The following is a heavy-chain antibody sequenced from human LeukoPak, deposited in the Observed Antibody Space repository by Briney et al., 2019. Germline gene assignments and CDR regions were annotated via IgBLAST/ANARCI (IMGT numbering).Heavy chain of an antibody. J-gene: IGHJ6*03. CDR2: IILFFGRP. CDR1: GYTHSTHA. V-gene: IGHV1-69*13. D-gene: IGHD3-16*02. Sequence: GASVKVSCKASGYTHSTHAITWVRQAPGQGLEWMGGIILFFGRPNYAQKFQGRVTITADESASTAYMELSDLTSDDTAIYYCARGVVHGYYYYMDVWGKGTTVTVSS. CDR3: ARGVVHGYYYYMDV.